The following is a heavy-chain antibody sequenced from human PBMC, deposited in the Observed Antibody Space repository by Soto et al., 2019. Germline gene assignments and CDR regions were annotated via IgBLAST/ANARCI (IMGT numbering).Heavy chain of an antibody. D-gene: IGHD4-17*01. CDR1: GGSISSYY. CDR3: AREGDFGDYSDY. V-gene: IGHV4-59*01. J-gene: IGHJ4*02. Sequence: SETLSLTCTVSGGSISSYYWSWIRQPPVKGLEWIGYIYYSGSTNYNPSLKSRVTISVDTSKNQFSLTLSSVTAADTAVYYCAREGDFGDYSDYWGQGILVTVSS. CDR2: IYYSGST.